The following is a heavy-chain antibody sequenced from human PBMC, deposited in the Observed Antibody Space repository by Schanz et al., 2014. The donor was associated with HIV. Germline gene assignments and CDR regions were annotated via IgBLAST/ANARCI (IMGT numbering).Heavy chain of an antibody. J-gene: IGHJ5*01. V-gene: IGHV1-2*02. D-gene: IGHD2-2*01. CDR3: AKSRFQLHWFDS. CDR2: INPKSGDT. CDR1: GYTFTDYF. Sequence: QVQLVQSGAAVKKPGASVKVSCKASGYTFTDYFVHWVRQAPGQGLEWMGWINPKSGDTNYAQKFQGRVTMTRDTSLSVVYMELSRLRSDDTAVYYCAKSRFQLHWFDSWGQGTLVTVSS.